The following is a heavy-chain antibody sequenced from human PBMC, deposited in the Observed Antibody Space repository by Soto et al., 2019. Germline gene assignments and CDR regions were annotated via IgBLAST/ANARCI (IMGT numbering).Heavy chain of an antibody. CDR3: ARTDDIVVVPTSMIFSYYGMDV. Sequence: QVQLVQSGAEVKKPGSSGKVSCKASGGTFSNDAISWVRQAPGQGLQWMGGIIPIFGAANYTQKFQGRVTITADESTGTAYMELSSLRSEDTAIYYCARTDDIVVVPTSMIFSYYGMDVWGQGTTVTVSS. CDR1: GGTFSNDA. D-gene: IGHD2-2*01. V-gene: IGHV1-69*12. J-gene: IGHJ6*02. CDR2: IIPIFGAA.